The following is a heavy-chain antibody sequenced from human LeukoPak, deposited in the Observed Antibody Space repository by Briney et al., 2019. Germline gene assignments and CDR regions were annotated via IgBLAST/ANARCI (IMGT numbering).Heavy chain of an antibody. CDR3: AIPSGWYFNY. CDR1: GFTFSSYA. CDR2: ISGSGGST. V-gene: IGHV3-23*01. Sequence: GGSLKLSCAASGFTFSSYAMSWVRQAPGKGLEWVSAISGSGGSTYYAGSVKGRFTISRDNSKNTLYLQMNSLRAEDTAVYYCAIPSGWYFNYWGQGTLVTVSS. J-gene: IGHJ4*02. D-gene: IGHD6-19*01.